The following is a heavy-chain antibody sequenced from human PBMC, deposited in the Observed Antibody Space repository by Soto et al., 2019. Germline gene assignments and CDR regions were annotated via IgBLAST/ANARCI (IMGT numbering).Heavy chain of an antibody. CDR1: GFTFSSYE. V-gene: IGHV3-48*03. Sequence: PGGSLRLSCAASGFTFSSYEMNWVRQAPGKGLEWVSYISSSGSTIYYADSVKGRFTISRDKAKNSLYLQMNSLRAEDTAVYYCARGYYDFWSGPMDVWGQGTTVTVSS. CDR3: ARGYYDFWSGPMDV. J-gene: IGHJ6*02. CDR2: ISSSGSTI. D-gene: IGHD3-3*01.